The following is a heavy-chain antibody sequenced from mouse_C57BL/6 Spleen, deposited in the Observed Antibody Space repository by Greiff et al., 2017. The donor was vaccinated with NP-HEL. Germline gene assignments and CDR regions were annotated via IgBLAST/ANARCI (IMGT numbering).Heavy chain of an antibody. D-gene: IGHD2-4*01. Sequence: EVQVVESGEGLVKPGGSLKLSCAASGFTFSSYAMSWVRQTPEKRLEWVAYISSGGDYIYYADTVKGRFTISRDIARNTLYLQMSSLKSEDTSMYDCTRVRDYDDAGYYFVYWGQGTTLTVSS. CDR2: ISSGGDYI. J-gene: IGHJ2*01. V-gene: IGHV5-9-1*02. CDR3: TRVRDYDDAGYYFVY. CDR1: GFTFSSYA.